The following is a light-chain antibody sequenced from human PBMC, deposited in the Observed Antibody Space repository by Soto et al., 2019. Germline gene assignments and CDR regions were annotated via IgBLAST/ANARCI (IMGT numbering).Light chain of an antibody. Sequence: EVVLTQSPGTLSLSPGERATLSCRASQSVAANYLAWYHQKRGQAPRLLIYGASSMATGIPDRFSGSGSGTDFTLTISQLEPEDFSVYYCHQYGTAPLTFGPGTKVDIK. CDR1: QSVAANY. V-gene: IGKV3-20*01. J-gene: IGKJ3*01. CDR3: HQYGTAPLT. CDR2: GAS.